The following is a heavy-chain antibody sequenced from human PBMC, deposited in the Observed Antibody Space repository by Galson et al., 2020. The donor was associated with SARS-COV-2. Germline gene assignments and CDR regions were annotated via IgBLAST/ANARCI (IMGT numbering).Heavy chain of an antibody. D-gene: IGHD6-6*01. CDR3: AKDRVIDGTSSGQAYYFDY. J-gene: IGHJ4*02. CDR2: IRGSGGST. CDR1: GFTFSSYA. V-gene: IGHV3-23*01. Sequence: GESLKISCAASGFTFSSYAMSWVRQAPGQGLEWVSSIRGSGGSTYYADSVKGRLTISRDNSKNPLDLQMNSLRAEDTAVYYCAKDRVIDGTSSGQAYYFDYWGQGTLVTVSS.